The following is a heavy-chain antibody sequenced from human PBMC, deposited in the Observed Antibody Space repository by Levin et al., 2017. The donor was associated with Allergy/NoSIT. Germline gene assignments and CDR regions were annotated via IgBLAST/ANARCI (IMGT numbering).Heavy chain of an antibody. J-gene: IGHJ4*02. CDR3: ARFVWGSYRGFDY. CDR2: INDTGNT. D-gene: IGHD3-16*02. CDR1: GGSISSDN. Sequence: SETLSLTCTVSGGSISSDNWSWIRQPPGKGLEWIGYINDTGNTNYNPSLKSRVTLSVDTSKNQFSLKLSSVTPADTAVYYCARFVWGSYRGFDYWGQGTLVTVSS. V-gene: IGHV4-59*01.